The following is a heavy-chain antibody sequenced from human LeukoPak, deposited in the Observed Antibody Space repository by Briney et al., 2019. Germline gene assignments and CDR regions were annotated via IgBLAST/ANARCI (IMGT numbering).Heavy chain of an antibody. CDR2: ISGGAGST. D-gene: IGHD1-26*01. CDR3: AKVPDSGNYHFDY. J-gene: IGHJ4*02. Sequence: GGSPRLSCAASGFTLNSYAMSWVRQAPGKGLEWVSAISGGAGSTYYADSVKGRFTISRDSSKNTLYQQMNSLRAEDTAVYYCAKVPDSGNYHFDYWGQGTLVTVSS. CDR1: GFTLNSYA. V-gene: IGHV3-23*01.